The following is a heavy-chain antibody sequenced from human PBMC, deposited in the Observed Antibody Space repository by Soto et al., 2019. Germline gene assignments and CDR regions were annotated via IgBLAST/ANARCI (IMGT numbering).Heavy chain of an antibody. CDR1: GGSISSYY. CDR3: ARQGFGPLHGLVDV. V-gene: IGHV4-59*08. Sequence: QVQLQESGPGLVKPSETLSLSCTVSGGSISSYYWSWFRQSPGKRMEWIGYVHHSWGSSYNPSLQWRAAISLDTSKSQFSLKVTSVTATDTAVYYCARQGFGPLHGLVDVWGQGTTVTVSS. CDR2: VHHSWGS. D-gene: IGHD3-10*01. J-gene: IGHJ6*02.